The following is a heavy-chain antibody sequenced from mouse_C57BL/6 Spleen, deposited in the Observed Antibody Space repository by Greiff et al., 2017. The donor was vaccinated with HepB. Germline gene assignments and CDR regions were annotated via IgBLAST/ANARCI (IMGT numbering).Heavy chain of an antibody. Sequence: EVQLVESEGGLVQPGSSMKLSCTASGFTFSDYYMAWVRQVPEKGLEWVANINYDGSSTYYLDSLKSRFIISRANAKNIPYLQMSSLKSEDTATYYCAREGLLRDYYAMDYWGQGTSVTVSS. J-gene: IGHJ4*01. CDR3: AREGLLRDYYAMDY. CDR2: INYDGSST. D-gene: IGHD1-1*01. V-gene: IGHV5-16*01. CDR1: GFTFSDYY.